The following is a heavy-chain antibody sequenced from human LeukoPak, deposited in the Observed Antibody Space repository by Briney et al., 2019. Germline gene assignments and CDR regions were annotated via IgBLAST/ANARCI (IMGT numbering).Heavy chain of an antibody. CDR1: GFTFSSYA. J-gene: IGHJ5*02. V-gene: IGHV3-30-3*01. Sequence: PGGSLRLSCAASGFTFSSYAMHWVRQAPGKGLEWVAVISYDGSNKYYADSVKGRFTISRDNSKNTLYLQMNSLRAEDTAVYYCARSMVRGVIRWFDPWGQGTLVTVSS. D-gene: IGHD3-10*01. CDR2: ISYDGSNK. CDR3: ARSMVRGVIRWFDP.